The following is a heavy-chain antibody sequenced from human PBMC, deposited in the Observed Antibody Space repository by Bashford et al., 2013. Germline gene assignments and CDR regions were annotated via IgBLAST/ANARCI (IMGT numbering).Heavy chain of an antibody. Sequence: GSLRLSCAASGFTFSSYGMHWVRQAPGKGLEWVAVIWYDGSNKYYADSVKGRFTISRDNSKNTLYLQMNSLRAEDTAVYYCARDGAITMTGGYFDYWGQGTLVTVSS. D-gene: IGHD3-22*01. V-gene: IGHV3-33*01. CDR1: GFTFSSYG. J-gene: IGHJ4*02. CDR2: IWYDGSNK. CDR3: ARDGAITMTGGYFDY.